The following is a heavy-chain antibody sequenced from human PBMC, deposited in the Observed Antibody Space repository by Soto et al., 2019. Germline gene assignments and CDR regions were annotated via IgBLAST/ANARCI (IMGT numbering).Heavy chain of an antibody. V-gene: IGHV1-69*06. CDR2: IIPIFGTA. CDR3: ASLVVVAAFEYFQH. D-gene: IGHD2-15*01. CDR1: RGTFSSYA. Sequence: QVQLVQSGAEVKKPGSSVKVSCKASRGTFSSYAISWVRQAPGQGLEWMGGIIPIFGTANYAQKFQGRVTITADKSTGTAYMELSSLRSEDTAVYYCASLVVVAAFEYFQHWGQGTLVTVSS. J-gene: IGHJ1*01.